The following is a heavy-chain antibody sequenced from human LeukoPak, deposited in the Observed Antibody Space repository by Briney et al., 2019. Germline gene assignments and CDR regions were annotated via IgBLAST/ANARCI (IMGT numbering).Heavy chain of an antibody. CDR1: GFTFSSYW. CDR2: IKQDGSEK. V-gene: IGHV3-7*01. D-gene: IGHD3-10*01. CDR3: ARVLLWFGTDASDI. J-gene: IGHJ3*02. Sequence: GGSLRLSCAASGFTFSSYWMSWVRQAPGKGLGWVANIKQDGSEKYYVDSVKGRFTISRDNAKNSLYLQMNSLRAEDTAVYYCARVLLWFGTDASDIWGQGTMVTVSS.